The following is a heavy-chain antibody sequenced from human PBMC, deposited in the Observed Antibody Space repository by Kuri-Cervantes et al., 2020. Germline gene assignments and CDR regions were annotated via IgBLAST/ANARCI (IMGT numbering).Heavy chain of an antibody. Sequence: GESLKISCAASGFTFSSYEMNWVRQAPGKGLEWVSYISSSGSTIYYADSVKGRFTISRDNAKNSLYLQMNSLRDEGTAVYYCARDRVLPLYYYYGMDVWGQGTTVTVSS. CDR3: ARDRVLPLYYYYGMDV. V-gene: IGHV3-48*03. J-gene: IGHJ6*02. CDR2: ISSSGSTI. D-gene: IGHD3-10*01. CDR1: GFTFSSYE.